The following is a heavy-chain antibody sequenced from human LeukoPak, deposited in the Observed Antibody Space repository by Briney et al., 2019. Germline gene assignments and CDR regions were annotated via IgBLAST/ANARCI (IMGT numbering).Heavy chain of an antibody. V-gene: IGHV4-39*07. CDR2: IYYSGST. J-gene: IGHJ4*02. Sequence: SETLSLTCTVSGGSISSSSYYWGWIRQPPGKGLEWIESIYYSGSTYYNPSLKSRVTISVDTSKNQFSLKLSSVTAADTAVYYCARGVGGPSYGVWGQGTLVTVSS. CDR3: ARGVGGPSYGV. CDR1: GGSISSSSYY. D-gene: IGHD5-18*01.